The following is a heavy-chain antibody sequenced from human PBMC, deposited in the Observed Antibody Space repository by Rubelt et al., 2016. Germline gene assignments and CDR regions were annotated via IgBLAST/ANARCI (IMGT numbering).Heavy chain of an antibody. V-gene: IGHV3-30*04. J-gene: IGHJ4*01. D-gene: IGHD7-27*01. CDR2: ISYDGSPK. CDR1: GFTFTNYA. CDR3: ARPWGY. Sequence: QVQLVESGGGVVQPGRSLRLSCATSGFTFTNYAIHWVRQAPGKGLEWVAVISYDGSPKYYADSVKGRFTLSRANSKNTLYLQMNSLTTEDTAVYYCARPWGYWGQGTLVTVSS.